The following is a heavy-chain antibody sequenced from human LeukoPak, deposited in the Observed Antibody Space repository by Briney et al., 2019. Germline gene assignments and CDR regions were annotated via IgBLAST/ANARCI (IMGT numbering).Heavy chain of an antibody. CDR1: RFTFSSHW. D-gene: IGHD4-17*01. CDR3: VKDIYGDYGGMDY. V-gene: IGHV3-7*03. Sequence: GGSLRLSCVVSRFTFSSHWMTWVRQAPGKGLEWVAHIKPDGSQRNYVNSVKGRFTISRDNAKKTLYLQMNSLRTEDTAVYYCVKDIYGDYGGMDYWGQGTLVTVSS. J-gene: IGHJ4*02. CDR2: IKPDGSQR.